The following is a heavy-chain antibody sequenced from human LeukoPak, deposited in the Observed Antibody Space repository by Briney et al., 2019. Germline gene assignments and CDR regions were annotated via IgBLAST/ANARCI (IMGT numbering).Heavy chain of an antibody. D-gene: IGHD6-13*01. J-gene: IGHJ6*02. V-gene: IGHV3-53*01. CDR2: IYSGGST. Sequence: GGSLRLSCAASGFTVSSNYMSWVRQAPGKGLEWVSVIYSGGSTYYADSVKGRFTISRDNSKNTLYLQMNSLRAEDTAVYYCARDRIAAAGTVGYYYGMDVWGQGTTVTVSS. CDR1: GFTVSSNY. CDR3: ARDRIAAAGTVGYYYGMDV.